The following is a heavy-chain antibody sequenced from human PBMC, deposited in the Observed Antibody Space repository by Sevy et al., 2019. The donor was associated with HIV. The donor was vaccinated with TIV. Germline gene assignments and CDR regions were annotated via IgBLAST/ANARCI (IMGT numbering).Heavy chain of an antibody. D-gene: IGHD5-12*01. CDR2: ITRNSYEAYGGTT. V-gene: IGHV3-49*03. Sequence: GGSLRLSCTTSGFTFDDYAMSWFRKAPGKGLEWVAFITRNSYEAYGGTTDYAASVKGRFIISRDDSKSIAHLQMNSLKTEDTAVYYCTRGLATADTPEYYFDYWGQGTLVTVSS. J-gene: IGHJ4*02. CDR3: TRGLATADTPEYYFDY. CDR1: GFTFDDYA.